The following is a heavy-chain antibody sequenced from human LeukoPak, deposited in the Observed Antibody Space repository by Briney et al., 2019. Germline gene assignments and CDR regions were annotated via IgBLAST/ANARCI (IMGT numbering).Heavy chain of an antibody. CDR1: GGSFSGYY. J-gene: IGHJ4*02. Sequence: SETLSLTYAVYGGSFSGYYWSWIRQPPGKGLEWIGEINHSGSTNYNPSLKSRVTISVDTSKNQFSLKLSYVTAADTAVYYCARVGTDYWGQGTLVIVSS. V-gene: IGHV4-34*01. CDR2: INHSGST. D-gene: IGHD7-27*01. CDR3: ARVGTDY.